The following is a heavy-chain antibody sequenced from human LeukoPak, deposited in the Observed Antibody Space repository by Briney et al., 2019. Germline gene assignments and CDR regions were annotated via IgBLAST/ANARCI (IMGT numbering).Heavy chain of an antibody. D-gene: IGHD3-9*01. CDR2: ISSSGSTI. CDR1: GFTFSSYE. V-gene: IGHV3-48*03. CDR3: ARDNYDILTGYLTNYFDY. Sequence: GGSLRLSCAASGFTFSSYEMNWVRQAPGKGLEWVSYISSSGSTIYYADSVKGRFTISRDNAKNSLYLQMNSLRAKDTAVYYCARDNYDILTGYLTNYFDYWGQGTLVTVSS. J-gene: IGHJ4*02.